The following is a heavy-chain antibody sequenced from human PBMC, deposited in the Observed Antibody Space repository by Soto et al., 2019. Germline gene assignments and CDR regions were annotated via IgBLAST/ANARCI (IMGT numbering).Heavy chain of an antibody. CDR1: GFTFSSYG. CDR2: IWYDGSNK. D-gene: IGHD1-1*01. J-gene: IGHJ4*02. CDR3: ARDRTTRNYFDY. Sequence: QVQLVESGGGVVQPGRSLRLSCAASGFTFSSYGMHWVRQAPGKGLEWVAVIWYDGSNKYYADSVKGRFTISRDNSKNTLYLQMNSLRAEDTAVYYCARDRTTRNYFDYWGQGTLVTVSS. V-gene: IGHV3-33*01.